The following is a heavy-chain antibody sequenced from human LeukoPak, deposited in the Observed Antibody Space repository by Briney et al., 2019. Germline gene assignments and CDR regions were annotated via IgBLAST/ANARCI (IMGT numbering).Heavy chain of an antibody. CDR1: GFNFSSYA. CDR3: ARGKVVVAATQAFDI. D-gene: IGHD2-15*01. CDR2: ISSSSSYI. V-gene: IGHV3-21*01. J-gene: IGHJ3*02. Sequence: GGSLRLSCAASGFNFSSYAMSWVRQAPGKGLEWVSSISSSSSYIYYADSVKGRFTISRDNAKNSPYLQMNSLRAEDTAVYYCARGKVVVAATQAFDIWGQGTMVTVSS.